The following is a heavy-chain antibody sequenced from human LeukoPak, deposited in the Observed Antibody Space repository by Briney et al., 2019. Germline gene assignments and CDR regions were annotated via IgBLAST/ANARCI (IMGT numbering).Heavy chain of an antibody. CDR2: IYYSGST. V-gene: IGHV4-39*01. Sequence: PSETPSLTCTVSGGSISSSTYYWGWIRQPPGKGLEWIGNIYYSGSTYYNPSLKSRVTISVDTSKNQLSLKLSSVTAADTAVYYCARRPTGSIAVAGNYFDYWGQGTLVTVSS. CDR3: ARRPTGSIAVAGNYFDY. J-gene: IGHJ4*02. CDR1: GGSISSSTYY. D-gene: IGHD6-19*01.